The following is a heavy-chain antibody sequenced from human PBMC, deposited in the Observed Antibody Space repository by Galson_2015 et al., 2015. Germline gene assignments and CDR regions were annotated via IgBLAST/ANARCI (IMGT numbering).Heavy chain of an antibody. V-gene: IGHV1-69*13. Sequence: SVKVSCKASGGTFSSYAISWVRQAPGQGLEWMGGIIPIFGTANYAQKFQGRVTITADESTSTAYMELSSLRSEDTAVYYCARSCDIVVVPASYYCYMDVWGKGTTVTVSS. CDR2: IIPIFGTA. J-gene: IGHJ6*03. CDR3: ARSCDIVVVPASYYCYMDV. CDR1: GGTFSSYA. D-gene: IGHD2-2*01.